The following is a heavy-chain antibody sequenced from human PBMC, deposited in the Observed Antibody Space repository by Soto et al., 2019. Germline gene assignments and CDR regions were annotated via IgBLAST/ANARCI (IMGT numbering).Heavy chain of an antibody. Sequence: ASVKVSCKASGYTFTSYAMHWVRQAPGQRLEWMGWINAGNGNTKYSQKFQGRVTITRDTSASTAYMELSSLRSEDTAVYYCARDLHPGIAAAGIHAYWGQGTLVTVSS. J-gene: IGHJ4*02. CDR3: ARDLHPGIAAAGIHAY. V-gene: IGHV1-3*01. CDR1: GYTFTSYA. CDR2: INAGNGNT. D-gene: IGHD6-13*01.